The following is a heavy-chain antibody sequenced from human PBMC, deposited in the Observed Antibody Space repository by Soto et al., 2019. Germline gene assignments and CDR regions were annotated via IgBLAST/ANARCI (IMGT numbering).Heavy chain of an antibody. D-gene: IGHD3-3*01. Sequence: ASVKVSCKASGCTFTSSAGQWVRQARGQRLEWIGWIVVGSGNTNYAQKFQERVTITRDMSTSTAYMELSSLRSEDTAVYYCAAGDFWSGYYYYYGMDVWGQGTTVTVSS. V-gene: IGHV1-58*01. CDR2: IVVGSGNT. CDR1: GCTFTSSA. CDR3: AAGDFWSGYYYYYGMDV. J-gene: IGHJ6*02.